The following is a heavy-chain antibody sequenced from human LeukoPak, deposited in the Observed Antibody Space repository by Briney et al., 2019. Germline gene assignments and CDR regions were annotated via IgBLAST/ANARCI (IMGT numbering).Heavy chain of an antibody. V-gene: IGHV3-23*01. J-gene: IGHJ6*02. D-gene: IGHD3-9*01. CDR2: ISGSGGST. CDR3: AVRLTGYFYSNYYYGMDV. Sequence: QPGGSLRLSCAASGFTFSSYSMTWVRQAPGKGLEWVSAISGSGGSTYYADSVKGRFTISRDNSKNTLYLQMNSLRAEDTAVYYCAVRLTGYFYSNYYYGMDVWGQGTTVTVSS. CDR1: GFTFSSYS.